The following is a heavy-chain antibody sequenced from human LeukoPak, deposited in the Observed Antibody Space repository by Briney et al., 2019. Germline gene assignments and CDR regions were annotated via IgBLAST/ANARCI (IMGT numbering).Heavy chain of an antibody. D-gene: IGHD6-13*01. CDR2: ISYDGTNE. Sequence: PGRSLRLSCAASGFTFTSYGMHWVRQAPGKGLEWVAIISYDGTNEYYADSVNGRFTISRDNSKNTLYLQMNSLRAEDTAVYYCAKDVGRFGSSWYYFDNWGQGTLVTVSS. CDR3: AKDVGRFGSSWYYFDN. CDR1: GFTFTSYG. V-gene: IGHV3-30*18. J-gene: IGHJ4*02.